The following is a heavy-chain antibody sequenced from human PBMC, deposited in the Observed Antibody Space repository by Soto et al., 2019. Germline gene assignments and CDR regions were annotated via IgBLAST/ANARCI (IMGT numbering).Heavy chain of an antibody. CDR1: GFTFSYFA. D-gene: IGHD3-10*01. J-gene: IGHJ6*02. V-gene: IGHV3-23*01. CDR3: AAPRDEYGSGVSWFTYGMDI. CDR2: LDGAGGST. Sequence: PGGSLRLSCLASGFTFSYFAMTWVRHVPGRGLEWVASLDGAGGSTYYAESVRGRFSISRDNSQNTLFLQMKRLTVDDTAIYYCAAPRDEYGSGVSWFTYGMDIWGQGTTVTV.